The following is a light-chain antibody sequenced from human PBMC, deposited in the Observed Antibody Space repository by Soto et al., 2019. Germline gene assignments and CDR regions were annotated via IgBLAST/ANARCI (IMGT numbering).Light chain of an antibody. V-gene: IGKV1-5*01. Sequence: DILLTQSPSTLSASVGDRVTITCRASQSISSWLAWYQQKPRKAPKLLIYDASSLESGVPSRFSGSGSGTEFTLTISSLQPDDFATYYCQQYYNYWTFGQGTKVDIK. CDR2: DAS. CDR1: QSISSW. J-gene: IGKJ1*01. CDR3: QQYYNYWT.